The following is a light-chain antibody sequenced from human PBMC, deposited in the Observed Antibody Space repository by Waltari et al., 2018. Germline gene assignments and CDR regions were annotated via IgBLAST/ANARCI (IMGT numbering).Light chain of an antibody. CDR2: KAS. J-gene: IGKJ1*01. CDR1: PSINTW. Sequence: DIQMTQPPSTLCASVGDRVTITCRARPSINTWLAWYQQKPGKAPVPLIYKASSLEGGVPSTFSGIGSETEFIHTISSLQPDDCATYHCQQYKTNPWTFGQGTKVEIK. CDR3: QQYKTNPWT. V-gene: IGKV1-5*03.